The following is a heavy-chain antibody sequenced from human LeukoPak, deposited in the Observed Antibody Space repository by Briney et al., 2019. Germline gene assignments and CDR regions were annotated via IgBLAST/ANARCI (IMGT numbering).Heavy chain of an antibody. D-gene: IGHD5-18*01. J-gene: IGHJ4*02. CDR2: IYYSGST. CDR1: GGSISSYY. Sequence: AETLSLTCTVSGGSISSYYWSWIRQPPGEGLEWIGYIYYSGSTNYNPSLKSRVTISVDTSKNQFSLKLSSVTAADTAVYYCARGRGYSYGYYFDYWGQGTLVTVSS. CDR3: ARGRGYSYGYYFDY. V-gene: IGHV4-59*01.